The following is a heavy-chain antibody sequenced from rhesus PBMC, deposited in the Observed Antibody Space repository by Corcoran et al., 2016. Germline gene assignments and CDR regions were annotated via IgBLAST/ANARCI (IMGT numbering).Heavy chain of an antibody. V-gene: IGHV4-81*01. J-gene: IGHJ4*01. Sequence: QLQLQESGPGLVKPSETLYLTCAVAGGSISGYYWSWIRQPAGKGLEWIGNVDGNIAGTNYNPSLKSRVTISKDTSKNQFSLKLSSVTAADTAVYYCARDVKSGHFDYWGQGVLVTVSS. D-gene: IGHD3-34*01. CDR1: GGSISGYY. CDR2: VDGNIAGT. CDR3: ARDVKSGHFDY.